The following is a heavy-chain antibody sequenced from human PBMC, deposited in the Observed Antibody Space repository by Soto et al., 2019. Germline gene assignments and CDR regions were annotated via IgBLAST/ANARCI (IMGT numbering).Heavy chain of an antibody. J-gene: IGHJ6*02. CDR2: ISSSSSYI. CDR1: GFTFSSYS. CDR3: ARRQLNYYYYGMDV. Sequence: PGGSLRLSCAASGFTFSSYSMNWVRQAPGKGLEWVSSISSSSSYIYYADSVKGRFTISRDNAKNSLYLQMNSLRAEDTAVYYCARRQLNYYYYGMDVSGQGTTVTVYS. V-gene: IGHV3-21*01. D-gene: IGHD6-6*01.